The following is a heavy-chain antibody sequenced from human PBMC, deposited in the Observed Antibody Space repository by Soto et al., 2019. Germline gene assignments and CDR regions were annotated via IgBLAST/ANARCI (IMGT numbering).Heavy chain of an antibody. V-gene: IGHV3-48*03. CDR2: ISSSGSII. Sequence: XGSLGRSCAASGFTFSSFEMNWVRQAPGKGLQWVSYISSSGSIIYYADSVKGRFTISRDNAKNSLYLQMNSLRAGDTAVYYCARALSGDPQYFDYWGQGTLVTVSS. CDR3: ARALSGDPQYFDY. CDR1: GFTFSSFE. J-gene: IGHJ4*02. D-gene: IGHD4-17*01.